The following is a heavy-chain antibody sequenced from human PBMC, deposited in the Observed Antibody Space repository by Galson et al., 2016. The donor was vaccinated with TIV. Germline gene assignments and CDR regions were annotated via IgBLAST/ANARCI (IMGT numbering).Heavy chain of an antibody. V-gene: IGHV4-4*09. CDR1: GGSIGSHY. D-gene: IGHD3-16*01. J-gene: IGHJ3*01. Sequence: SETLSLTCTVSGGSIGSHYWSWIRQPPGKGPEWIAYISASGRSNYNSYLKSRVSISVDTSMSQISLKVTSVTAADTAVYYCARDDTSIRGTNAFDFWGQGTMVTVSS. CDR2: ISASGRS. CDR3: ARDDTSIRGTNAFDF.